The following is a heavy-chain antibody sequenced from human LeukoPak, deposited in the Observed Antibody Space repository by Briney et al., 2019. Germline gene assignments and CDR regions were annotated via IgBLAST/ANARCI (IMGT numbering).Heavy chain of an antibody. CDR1: LESFSGYQ. V-gene: IGHV4-34*01. CDR2: IDHSGST. D-gene: IGHD5-12*01. Sequence: PSETLSLTCAVYLESFSGYQWTWIRQPPGKGLEWIGEIDHSGSTNYNPSLKSRVTMSSDTTKNQFSLKMTSMTAADTAVYYCARARGTVAIDYWGQGTRVTVSS. J-gene: IGHJ4*02. CDR3: ARARGTVAIDY.